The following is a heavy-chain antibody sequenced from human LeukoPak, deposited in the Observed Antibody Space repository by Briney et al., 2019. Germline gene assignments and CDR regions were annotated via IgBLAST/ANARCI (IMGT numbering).Heavy chain of an antibody. CDR1: GGSISSYY. CDR2: IYYSGST. J-gene: IGHJ4*02. Sequence: SETLSLTCTVSGGSISSYYWSWIRQPPGKGLEWIGYIYYSGSTNYNPSLRSRVTIPVDTSKNQFSLKLSSVTAADTAVYYCASTSLFGVPEVGATTTFDYRGQGTLVTVSS. CDR3: ASTSLFGVPEVGATTTFDY. D-gene: IGHD1-26*01. V-gene: IGHV4-59*08.